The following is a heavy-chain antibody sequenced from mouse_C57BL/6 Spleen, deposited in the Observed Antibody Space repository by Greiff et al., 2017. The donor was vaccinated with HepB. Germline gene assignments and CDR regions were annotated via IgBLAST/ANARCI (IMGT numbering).Heavy chain of an antibody. CDR2: INPNNGGT. CDR1: GYTFTDYN. CDR3: ARYYYYGSSYDY. J-gene: IGHJ2*01. Sequence: LKQSGPELVKPGASVKMSCKASGYTFTDYNMHWVKQSHGKSLEWIGYINPNNGGTSYNQKFKGKATLTVNKSSSTAYMELRSLTSEDSAVYYCARYYYYGSSYDYWGQGTTLTVSS. V-gene: IGHV1-22*01. D-gene: IGHD1-1*01.